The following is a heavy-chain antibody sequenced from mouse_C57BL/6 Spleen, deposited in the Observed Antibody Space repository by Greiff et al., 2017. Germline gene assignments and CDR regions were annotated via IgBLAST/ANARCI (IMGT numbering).Heavy chain of an antibody. CDR3: ARSTYSSNPYAMDY. D-gene: IGHD2-5*01. Sequence: QVQLQQPGAELVKPGASVKVSCKASGYTFTSYWMHWVKQRPGQGLEWIGRIHPSDSDTNYNQKFKGKATLTVDKSSSPAYMQLSSLRWEDSEVYVGARSTYSSNPYAMDYWGQGTSVTVSS. V-gene: IGHV1-74*01. J-gene: IGHJ4*01. CDR1: GYTFTSYW. CDR2: IHPSDSDT.